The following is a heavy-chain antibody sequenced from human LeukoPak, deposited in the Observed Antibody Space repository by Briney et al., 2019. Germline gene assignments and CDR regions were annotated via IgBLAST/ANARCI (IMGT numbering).Heavy chain of an antibody. Sequence: GGSLRLSCAASGFTFSSYGMHWVRQAPGKGLEWVANIKQDGSEKYYVDSVKGRFTISRDNAKNSLYLQMNSLRAEDTAVYYCARDGCSSTSCSGDYWGQGTLVTVSS. CDR2: IKQDGSEK. CDR1: GFTFSSYG. J-gene: IGHJ4*02. CDR3: ARDGCSSTSCSGDY. D-gene: IGHD2-2*01. V-gene: IGHV3-7*01.